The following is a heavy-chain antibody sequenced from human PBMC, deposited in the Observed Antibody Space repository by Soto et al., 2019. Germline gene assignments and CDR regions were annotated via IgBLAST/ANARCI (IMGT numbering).Heavy chain of an antibody. CDR3: ARDDFFRRGGQRTGVEYFQH. Sequence: QVQLVQSGAEVKKPGASVKVSCKASGYTFTSYGISWVRQAPGQGLEWMGWISAYNGNTNYAQKLQGRVTMTTDTSTSTAYMELRSLRSDDTAVYYCARDDFFRRGGQRTGVEYFQHWGQGTLVTVSS. CDR2: ISAYNGNT. D-gene: IGHD2-15*01. CDR1: GYTFTSYG. V-gene: IGHV1-18*01. J-gene: IGHJ1*01.